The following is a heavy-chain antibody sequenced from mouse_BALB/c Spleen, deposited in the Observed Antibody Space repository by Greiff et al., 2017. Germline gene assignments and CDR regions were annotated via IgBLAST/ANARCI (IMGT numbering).Heavy chain of an antibody. CDR1: GYTFTSYW. CDR3: TRGVQRYFDV. V-gene: IGHV1-69*02. CDR2: IYPSDSYT. Sequence: QVQLQQPGAELVRPGASVKLSCKASGYTFTSYWINWVKQRPGQGLEWIGNIYPSDSYTNYNQKFKDKATLTVDKSSSTAYMQRSSPTSEDSAVYYCTRGVQRYFDVWGAGTTGTVSA. J-gene: IGHJ1*01. D-gene: IGHD2-14*01.